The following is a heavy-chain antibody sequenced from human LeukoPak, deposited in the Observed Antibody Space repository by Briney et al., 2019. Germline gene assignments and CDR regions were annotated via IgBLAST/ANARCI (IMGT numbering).Heavy chain of an antibody. J-gene: IGHJ6*03. D-gene: IGHD1-26*01. CDR3: AREGGSYWSGYYYYMDV. CDR1: GYTFTSYG. Sequence: GASVKVSCKASGYTFTSYGISWVRQAPGQGLEWMGWISAYNGNTNYAQKLQGRVTMTTDTSTSTAYMELRSLRSDDTAVYCCAREGGSYWSGYYYYMDVWGKGTTVTVSS. CDR2: ISAYNGNT. V-gene: IGHV1-18*01.